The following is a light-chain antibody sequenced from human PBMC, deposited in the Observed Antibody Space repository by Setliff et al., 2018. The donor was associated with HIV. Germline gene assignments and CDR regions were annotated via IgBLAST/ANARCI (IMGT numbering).Light chain of an antibody. V-gene: IGLV2-14*03. CDR3: CSYTSISTYV. Sequence: QSALTQPASVSGSPGQSITISCTGTSSDVGRYNYVSWYQQHPGKTPKLIIYDVSKWPSGVSNRCSASKSGNPASLTISGLQAEDEADYYCCSYTSISTYVFGTGTKVTVL. CDR2: DVS. CDR1: SSDVGRYNY. J-gene: IGLJ1*01.